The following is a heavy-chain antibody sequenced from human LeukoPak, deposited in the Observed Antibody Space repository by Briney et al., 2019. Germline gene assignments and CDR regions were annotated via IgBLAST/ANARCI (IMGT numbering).Heavy chain of an antibody. CDR3: ARDSSSWYKMQYYFDY. CDR1: GYTFTSYY. Sequence: ASVKVPCKASGYTFTSYYMPWVRQAPGQGLEWMGIINPSGGSTSYAQKFQGRVTMTRDTSTSTVYMELSSLKSEDTAVYYCARDSSSWYKMQYYFDYWGQGTLVTVSS. CDR2: INPSGGST. V-gene: IGHV1-46*03. J-gene: IGHJ4*02. D-gene: IGHD6-13*01.